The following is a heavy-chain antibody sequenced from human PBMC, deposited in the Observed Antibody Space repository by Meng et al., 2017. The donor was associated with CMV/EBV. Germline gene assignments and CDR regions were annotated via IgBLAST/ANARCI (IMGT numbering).Heavy chain of an antibody. D-gene: IGHD1-7*01. CDR3: AKVLSNWNYLGAFDY. Sequence: SCKASGGTFSSYGMHWVRQAPGKGLEWVAFIRYDGSNKYYADSVKGRFTISRDNSKNTLYLQMNSLRAEDTAVYYCAKVLSNWNYLGAFDYWGQGTLVTVSS. J-gene: IGHJ4*02. V-gene: IGHV3-30*02. CDR1: GGTFSSYG. CDR2: IRYDGSNK.